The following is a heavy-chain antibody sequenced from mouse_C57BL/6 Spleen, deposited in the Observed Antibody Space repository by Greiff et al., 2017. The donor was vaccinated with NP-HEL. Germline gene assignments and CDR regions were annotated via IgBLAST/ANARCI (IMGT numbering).Heavy chain of an antibody. Sequence: VKLQESGPGLVQPSQSLSITCTASGFSLTSYGVHWVRQSPGKGLEWLGVIWSGGSTDYNAAFISRLSISKDNSKSQVLFKMNSLQADDTAIYYCARITYYSPPWFAYWGQGTLVTVSA. CDR2: IWSGGST. D-gene: IGHD2-12*01. CDR1: GFSLTSYG. V-gene: IGHV2-2*01. CDR3: ARITYYSPPWFAY. J-gene: IGHJ3*01.